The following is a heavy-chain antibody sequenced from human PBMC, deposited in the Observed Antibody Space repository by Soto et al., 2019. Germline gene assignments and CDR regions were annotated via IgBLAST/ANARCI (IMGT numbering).Heavy chain of an antibody. CDR2: IYWDDDK. J-gene: IGHJ3*02. D-gene: IGHD3-22*01. CDR1: SFSLITSGVG. V-gene: IGHV2-5*02. Sequence: SVPTLVNPTHTLTLTFTFSSFSLITSGVGVGCIRQPPGKALEWLALIYWDDDKRYSPSLKSRLTINKDTSKNQVVLTMTNMEHVETDTYSCAHRKFKYDGSGFDEFDIWGQGTLV. CDR3: AHRKFKYDGSGFDEFDI.